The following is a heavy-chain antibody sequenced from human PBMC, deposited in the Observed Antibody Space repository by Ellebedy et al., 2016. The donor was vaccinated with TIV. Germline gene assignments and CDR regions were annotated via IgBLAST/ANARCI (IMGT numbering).Heavy chain of an antibody. V-gene: IGHV1-69*13. CDR3: ARTSGYGSHYYYYMDV. CDR2: IIPIFGTA. Sequence: SVKVSCXASGGTFSSYAISWVRQAPGQGLEWMGGIIPIFGTANYAQKFQGRVTITADESTSTAYMELSSLRSEDTAVYYCARTSGYGSHYYYYMDVWGKGTTVTVSS. D-gene: IGHD3-3*01. CDR1: GGTFSSYA. J-gene: IGHJ6*03.